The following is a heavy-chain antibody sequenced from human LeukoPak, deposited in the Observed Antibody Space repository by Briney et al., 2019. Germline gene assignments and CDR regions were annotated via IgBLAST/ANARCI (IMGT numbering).Heavy chain of an antibody. CDR2: ISYDGSNK. CDR3: AREISTNYYGSGSLNWFDP. CDR1: GFTFSNYA. D-gene: IGHD3-10*01. V-gene: IGHV3-30-3*01. Sequence: GGSLRLSCAASGFTFSNYAMHWVRQAPGKGLEWVAVISYDGSNKYYADSVKGRFTISRDNSKNTLYLQMNSLRAEDTAVYYCAREISTNYYGSGSLNWFDPWGQGTLVAVSS. J-gene: IGHJ5*02.